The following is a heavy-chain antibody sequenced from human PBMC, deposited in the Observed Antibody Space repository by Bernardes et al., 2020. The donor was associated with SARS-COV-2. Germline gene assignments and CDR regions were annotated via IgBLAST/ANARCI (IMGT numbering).Heavy chain of an antibody. D-gene: IGHD3-3*01. J-gene: IGHJ4*02. CDR2: ISSSSSTI. Sequence: GGSLRLSCVASGFTFSSYSMNWVRQAPGKGLEWVSYISSSSSTIYYADSVKGRFTISRDNAKNSLYLQMNSLRDEDTAVYYCARDRENRITIFGVVTPTLDYWGQGTLVTVSS. CDR1: GFTFSSYS. V-gene: IGHV3-48*02. CDR3: ARDRENRITIFGVVTPTLDY.